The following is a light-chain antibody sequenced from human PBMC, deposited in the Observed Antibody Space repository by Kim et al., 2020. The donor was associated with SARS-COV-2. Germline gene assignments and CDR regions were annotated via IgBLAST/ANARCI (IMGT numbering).Light chain of an antibody. CDR1: QSLLHSNGYNY. Sequence: DIVMTQSPLSLPVTPGEPASISCRSSQSLLHSNGYNYLDWYLQKPGQSPQLLIYLGSNRASGVPDRFSGSGSGTDFTLEISRVEAEDVGVYYCKQALQTPLTFGGGTKVDIK. V-gene: IGKV2-28*01. J-gene: IGKJ4*01. CDR3: KQALQTPLT. CDR2: LGS.